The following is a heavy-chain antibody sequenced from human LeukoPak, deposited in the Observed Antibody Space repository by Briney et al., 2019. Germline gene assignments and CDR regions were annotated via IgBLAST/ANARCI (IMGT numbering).Heavy chain of an antibody. Sequence: GASVKVSCKASGYTFTGYYMHWVRQAPGQGLEWMGRINPNSGGTNYAQKFQGRVTMTRDTSISTAYMELSRLRSDDTAVYYCARDDSGSYNFDYWGQGTLVTVSS. CDR3: ARDDSGSYNFDY. CDR2: INPNSGGT. J-gene: IGHJ4*02. V-gene: IGHV1-2*06. CDR1: GYTFTGYY. D-gene: IGHD1-26*01.